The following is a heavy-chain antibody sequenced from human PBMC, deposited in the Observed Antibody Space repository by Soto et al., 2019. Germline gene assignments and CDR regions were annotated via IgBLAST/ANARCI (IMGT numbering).Heavy chain of an antibody. CDR3: ARDPGYSYGYN. J-gene: IGHJ4*02. V-gene: IGHV1-3*01. CDR2: ISAYNGNT. D-gene: IGHD5-18*01. CDR1: GYTFTSYA. Sequence: ASVKVSCKASGYTFTSYAMHWVRQAPGQRLEWMGWISAYNGNTNYAQKLQGRVTITRDTSASTAYMELSSLRSEDTAVYYCARDPGYSYGYNWGQGTLVTVSS.